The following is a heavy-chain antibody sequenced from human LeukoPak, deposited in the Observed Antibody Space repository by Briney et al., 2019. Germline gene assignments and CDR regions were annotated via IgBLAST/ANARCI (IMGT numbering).Heavy chain of an antibody. CDR1: GFTFSSYG. J-gene: IGHJ4*02. V-gene: IGHV3-30*18. CDR3: AKGYSSSWYGDFDY. CDR2: ISYDGSNK. Sequence: GGSLRLSCAASGFTFSSYGTHWVRQAPGKWLEWGGDISYDGSNKSYAAAVKGRFNISRDNSKNTLYLQMNSLRAEDTAVYYCAKGYSSSWYGDFDYCGQGALVTVSS. D-gene: IGHD6-13*01.